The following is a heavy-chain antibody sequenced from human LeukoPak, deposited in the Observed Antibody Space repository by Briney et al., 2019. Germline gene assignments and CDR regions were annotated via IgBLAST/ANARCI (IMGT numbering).Heavy chain of an antibody. D-gene: IGHD3-3*01. Sequence: NPSETLSLTCTVSGGSVSSGNCYWSWIRQPPGKGLKWIGYVYYSGSTNYNPSLKSRVTISLDTSKNQFSLKLSSVTAADTAVYYCARDFGSWGQGTLVTVSS. CDR3: ARDFGS. V-gene: IGHV4-61*01. CDR2: VYYSGST. J-gene: IGHJ4*02. CDR1: GGSVSSGNCY.